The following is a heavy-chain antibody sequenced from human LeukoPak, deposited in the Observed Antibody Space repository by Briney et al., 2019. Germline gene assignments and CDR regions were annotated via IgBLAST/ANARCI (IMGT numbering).Heavy chain of an antibody. CDR1: GFTFSSYG. Sequence: PGGSLRLSCAASGFTFSSYGMHWVRQAPGKGLEWVAVIWYDGSNKYYADSVKGRFTISRDNSKNTLYLQMNSLRAEDTAVYYCARAYGGNDLCDYWGQGTLVTVSS. V-gene: IGHV3-33*08. CDR3: ARAYGGNDLCDY. J-gene: IGHJ4*02. CDR2: IWYDGSNK. D-gene: IGHD4-23*01.